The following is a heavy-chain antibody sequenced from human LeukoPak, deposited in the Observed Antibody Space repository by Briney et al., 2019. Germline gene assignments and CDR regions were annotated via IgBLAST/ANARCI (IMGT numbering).Heavy chain of an antibody. CDR2: IKSESSGATT. CDR3: TLIKGWGSGTYYLDY. Sequence: GGSLRLSRAASGFSISDYWMSWVRQAPGKGLEWVGRIKSESSGATTHYAAPVKGRFTISRDDSKNTLYLQLNSLKTDDTAVYYCTLIKGWGSGTYYLDYWGQGSLVTVSS. D-gene: IGHD3-10*01. V-gene: IGHV3-15*01. CDR1: GFSISDYW. J-gene: IGHJ4*02.